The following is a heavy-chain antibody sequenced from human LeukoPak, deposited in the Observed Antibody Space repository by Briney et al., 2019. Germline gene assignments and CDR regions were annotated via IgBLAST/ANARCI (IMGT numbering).Heavy chain of an antibody. CDR3: ARSYVGFYYGSGTYYYGMDV. V-gene: IGHV4-34*01. D-gene: IGHD3-10*01. J-gene: IGHJ6*02. CDR1: GGSFRNYY. CDR2: INHTGSA. Sequence: SETLSLTCAVYGGSFRNYYWTWIRQPPGQGLEWIGEINHTGSADSNPSLKSRVTISVDTSKNQISLKLSSVTAADTAVYYCARSYVGFYYGSGTYYYGMDVWGQGTTVTVSS.